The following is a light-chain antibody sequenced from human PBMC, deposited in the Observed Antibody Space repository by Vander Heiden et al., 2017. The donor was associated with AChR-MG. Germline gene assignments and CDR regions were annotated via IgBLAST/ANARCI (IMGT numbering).Light chain of an antibody. V-gene: IGLV2-11*01. CDR3: CSYAGSFYV. CDR1: SSDVGGYNY. CDR2: DVS. J-gene: IGLJ1*01. Sequence: QSALTPPRSVSGSPGQSVTISCTGTSSDVGGYNYVSGYQQHPGKAPKLMIYDVSKRPSGVPDRFSGSKSGNTASLTISGLQAEDEADYYCCSYAGSFYVFGTGTKVTVL.